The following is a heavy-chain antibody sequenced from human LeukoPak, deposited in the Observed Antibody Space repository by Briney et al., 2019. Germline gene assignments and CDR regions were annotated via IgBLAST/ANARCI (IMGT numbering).Heavy chain of an antibody. V-gene: IGHV1-46*01. Sequence: ASVKVSCKASGYTFTSYYMHWVRQDPGQGLEWMGIINPSGGSTSYAQKFQGRVTMTRDTSTSTVYMELSSLRSEDTAVYYCASLAPPETDYYYGMDVWGQGTTVTVSS. CDR2: INPSGGST. CDR1: GYTFTSYY. CDR3: ASLAPPETDYYYGMDV. J-gene: IGHJ6*02.